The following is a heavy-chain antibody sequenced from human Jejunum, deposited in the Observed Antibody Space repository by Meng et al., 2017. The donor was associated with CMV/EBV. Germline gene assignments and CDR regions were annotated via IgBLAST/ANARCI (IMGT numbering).Heavy chain of an antibody. V-gene: IGHV4-39*07. J-gene: IGHJ4*02. Sequence: YIPRSTYFWVWVRQPPGKGLEWNGSINYSGTTYYRSSFKSRGTISIDTSKNQFSLKVTSVTAADTAIYYCARLVVVPDDINYFEYWGQGTLVTVSS. CDR2: INYSGTT. CDR3: ARLVVVPDDINYFEY. D-gene: IGHD2-2*02. CDR1: YIPRSTYF.